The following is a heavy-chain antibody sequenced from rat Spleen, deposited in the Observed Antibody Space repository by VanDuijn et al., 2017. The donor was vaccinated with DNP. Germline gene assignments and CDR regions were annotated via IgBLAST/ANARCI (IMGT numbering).Heavy chain of an antibody. CDR1: DYSITSSY. V-gene: IGHV3-1*01. D-gene: IGHD1-4*01. CDR2: ISYSGST. CDR3: ARWRPGYNYFDY. Sequence: EVQLQESGPGLVKPSQSLSLTCSVTDYSITSSYRWNWIRKFPGNKMEWIGHISYSGSTTYNPSRKSRISITRDTSKNRFFLQLNSVTTEDTSTYYCARWRPGYNYFDYWGQGVMVTVSS. J-gene: IGHJ2*01.